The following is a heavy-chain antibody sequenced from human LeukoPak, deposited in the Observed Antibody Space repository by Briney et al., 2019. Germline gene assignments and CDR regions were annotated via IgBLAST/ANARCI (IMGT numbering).Heavy chain of an antibody. V-gene: IGHV4-59*01. CDR1: GGSISSYY. Sequence: SETLSLTCTVSGGSISSYYWSWIRQPPGKGLEWIGYIYYSGSTNYSPSLKSRVTISVDTSKNQFSLKLSSVTAADTAVYYCASRSSGSYTYFDYWGQGTLVTVSS. CDR2: IYYSGST. J-gene: IGHJ4*02. D-gene: IGHD1-26*01. CDR3: ASRSSGSYTYFDY.